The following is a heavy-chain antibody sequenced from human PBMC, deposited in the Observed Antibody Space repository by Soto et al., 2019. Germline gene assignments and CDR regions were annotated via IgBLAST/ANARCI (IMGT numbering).Heavy chain of an antibody. J-gene: IGHJ4*02. D-gene: IGHD4-4*01. CDR3: ARAPTVTTNFDS. CDR1: GLSVSDDS. CDR2: IYSGGKT. Sequence: EVQLVESGGGLVQPGGSLRLSCVASGLSVSDDSISWVRQAPGKGLEWVSIIYSGGKTFYADSVKDRFTISKDTSKNTVYLQMDSLRAEDTALYYCARAPTVTTNFDSWGQGTRVTVSS. V-gene: IGHV3-66*01.